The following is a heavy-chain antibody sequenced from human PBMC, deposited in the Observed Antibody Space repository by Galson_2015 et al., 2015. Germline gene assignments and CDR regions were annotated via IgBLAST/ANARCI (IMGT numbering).Heavy chain of an antibody. V-gene: IGHV1-69*06. D-gene: IGHD2-21*01. Sequence: SVKVSCKASGGTFSSYAISWVRQAPGQGLKWMGGIIPIFGTANYAQKFQGRVTITADKSTSTAYMELSSLRSEDTAVYYCARAQYCGGDCYVTAFDIWGQGTMVTASS. CDR3: ARAQYCGGDCYVTAFDI. CDR2: IIPIFGTA. J-gene: IGHJ3*02. CDR1: GGTFSSYA.